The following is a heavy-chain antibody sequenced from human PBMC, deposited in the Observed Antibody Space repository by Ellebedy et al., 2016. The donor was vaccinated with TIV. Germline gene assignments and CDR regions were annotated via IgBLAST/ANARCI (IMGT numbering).Heavy chain of an antibody. CDR2: IIPIFGTA. J-gene: IGHJ6*02. D-gene: IGHD6-19*01. V-gene: IGHV1-69*13. CDR3: ARASRAIAVDEDYYYYGMDV. CDR1: GGTFSSYA. Sequence: AASVKVSCKASGGTFSSYAISWVRQAPGQGLEWMGGIIPIFGTANYAQKFQGRVTITADESTSTAYMELSSLRSEDTAVYYCARASRAIAVDEDYYYYGMDVWGQGTTVTVSS.